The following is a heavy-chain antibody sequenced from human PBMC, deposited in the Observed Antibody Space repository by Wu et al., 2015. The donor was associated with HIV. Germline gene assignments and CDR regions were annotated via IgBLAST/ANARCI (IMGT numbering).Heavy chain of an antibody. V-gene: IGHV1-8*01. J-gene: IGHJ6*02. CDR2: MNPNSGNT. CDR1: GYTFTSYD. CDR3: ARESPPNPTVPLYYYYGMDV. D-gene: IGHD1-14*01. Sequence: QVQLVQSGAEVKKPGASVKVSCKASGYTFTSYDINWVRQATGQGLEWMGWMNPNSGNTGYAQKFQGRVTMTRNTSISTAYMELSSLRSEDTAVYYCARESPPNPTVPLYYYYGMDVWGQGTTVTVSS.